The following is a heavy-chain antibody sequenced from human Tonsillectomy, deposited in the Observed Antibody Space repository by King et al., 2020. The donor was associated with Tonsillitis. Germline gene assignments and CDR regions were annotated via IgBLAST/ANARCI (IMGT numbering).Heavy chain of an antibody. CDR2: ISGSGGST. Sequence: VQLVESGGGLVQPGGSLRLSCAASGFTFSSYAMSWVRQAPGKGLEWVSAISGSGGSTYYADSVKGRFTISRDNSKNTLYLQMNSLRAEDTAVYYCAKDRGYCSSTSCYVMWGMYDYYYYGMDVWGQGTTVTVSS. CDR1: GFTFSSYA. D-gene: IGHD2-2*01. V-gene: IGHV3-23*04. J-gene: IGHJ6*02. CDR3: AKDRGYCSSTSCYVMWGMYDYYYYGMDV.